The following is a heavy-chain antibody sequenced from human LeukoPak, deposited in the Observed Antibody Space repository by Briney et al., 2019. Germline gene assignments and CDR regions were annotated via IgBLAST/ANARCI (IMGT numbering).Heavy chain of an antibody. CDR2: IIPIFGTA. Sequence: SVKVSCKASGGTLNSFAISWVRQAPGQGLEWMGGIIPIFGTANYAQKFQGRVTITADESTSTAYMKLSSLRSEDTAVYYCASRVAAAGTPRSYYYYGMDVWGQGTTVTVSS. CDR3: ASRVAAAGTPRSYYYYGMDV. J-gene: IGHJ6*02. CDR1: GGTLNSFA. V-gene: IGHV1-69*13. D-gene: IGHD6-13*01.